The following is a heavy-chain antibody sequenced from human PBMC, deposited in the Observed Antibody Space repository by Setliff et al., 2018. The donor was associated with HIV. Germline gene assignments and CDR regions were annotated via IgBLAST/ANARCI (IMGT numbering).Heavy chain of an antibody. D-gene: IGHD3-22*01. Sequence: GESLKISCRGFGYSFGDYWIGWVRQKAGQGLEWMGIIFPADSDTRYSPSFQGQVTISADKSISTAYLQWSSLKASDTAMYYCARALWRDSSGPFHFWGQGTLVTVSS. V-gene: IGHV5-51*01. CDR1: GYSFGDYW. CDR2: IFPADSDT. J-gene: IGHJ4*02. CDR3: ARALWRDSSGPFHF.